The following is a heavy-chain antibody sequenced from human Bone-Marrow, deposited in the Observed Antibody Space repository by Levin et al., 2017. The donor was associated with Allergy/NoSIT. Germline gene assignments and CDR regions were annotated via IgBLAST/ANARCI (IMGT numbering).Heavy chain of an antibody. Sequence: GGSLRLSCVASGFTFSDVYMSWVRQAPGKGLEWVGRIKNTANDATTDYAAPVRGRFTISRDDSKSTLYLDMDSLKTEDTAVYFCSTLQWNYCGSGSVPFDCWGQGTLVSVSS. V-gene: IGHV3-15*01. CDR3: STLQWNYCGSGSVPFDC. J-gene: IGHJ4*02. CDR2: IKNTANDATT. CDR1: GFTFSDVY. D-gene: IGHD3-10*01.